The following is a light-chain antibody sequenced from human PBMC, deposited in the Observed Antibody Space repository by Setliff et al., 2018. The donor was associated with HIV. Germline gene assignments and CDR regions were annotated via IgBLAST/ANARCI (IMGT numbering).Light chain of an antibody. Sequence: DIVMTQSPDYLAVSLGERATINCNSSDSVFYVSGNRNYLAWYQQKPGQSPRLLIYWASTRESGIPDRFSGGGSGTNFTLTISGLQPEDAAVYFCQQYFRIPPTFGGGTKVDIK. V-gene: IGKV4-1*01. CDR3: QQYFRIPPT. CDR1: DSVFYVSGNRNY. CDR2: WAS. J-gene: IGKJ4*01.